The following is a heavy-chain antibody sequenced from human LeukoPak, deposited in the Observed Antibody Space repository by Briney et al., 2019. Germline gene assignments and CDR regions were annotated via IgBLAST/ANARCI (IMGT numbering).Heavy chain of an antibody. CDR3: ARLLSDGNFDY. D-gene: IGHD1-26*01. Sequence: ASVKVSCKASGYTFTSYYMHWVRQAPGQGLEWMGIINPSGGSTSYAQKFQGRVTMTRDASTSTVYMELSSLRSEDTAVYYCARLLSDGNFDYWGQGTLVTVSS. CDR1: GYTFTSYY. V-gene: IGHV1-46*01. J-gene: IGHJ4*02. CDR2: INPSGGST.